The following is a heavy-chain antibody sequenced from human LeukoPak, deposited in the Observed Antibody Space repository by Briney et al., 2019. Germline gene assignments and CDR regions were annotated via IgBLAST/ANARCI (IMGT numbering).Heavy chain of an antibody. CDR2: INHSGST. J-gene: IGHJ4*02. CDR1: GGSFSGYY. Sequence: SETLSLTCAVYGGSFSGYYWSWIRQLPGKGLEWIGEINHSGSTNYNPSLKSRVTISVDTSKNQFSLKLSSVTAADTAVYYCAGGSVDPHDYWGQGTLVTVSS. V-gene: IGHV4-34*01. D-gene: IGHD5-24*01. CDR3: AGGSVDPHDY.